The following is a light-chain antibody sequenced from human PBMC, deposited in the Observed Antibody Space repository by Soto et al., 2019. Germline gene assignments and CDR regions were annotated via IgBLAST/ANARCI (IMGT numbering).Light chain of an antibody. CDR2: GAS. Sequence: EIVLTQSPGTLSLSPGERATLSCRASQSVSSSYLAWYQQKPGQAPRLLIYGASSRATGIPDRVSGSGSGTDFTLTISRLEPEDFAVYYCQQYGSSRGWTFGQGTK. CDR3: QQYGSSRGWT. V-gene: IGKV3-20*01. J-gene: IGKJ1*01. CDR1: QSVSSSY.